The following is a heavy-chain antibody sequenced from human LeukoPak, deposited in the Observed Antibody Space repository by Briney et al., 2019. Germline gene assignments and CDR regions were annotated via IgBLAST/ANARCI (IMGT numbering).Heavy chain of an antibody. J-gene: IGHJ3*02. V-gene: IGHV1-69*05. CDR2: IIPIFGTA. D-gene: IGHD3-10*01. CDR1: GGTFSSYA. Sequence: GSSVKVSCKASGGTFSSYAISWVRQAPGQGLEWMGGIIPIFGTANYAQKFQGRVTITTDESTSTAYMELSSLRSEDTAVYYCARSRRGLLMVRGVIVDAFDIWGQGTMVTVSS. CDR3: ARSRRGLLMVRGVIVDAFDI.